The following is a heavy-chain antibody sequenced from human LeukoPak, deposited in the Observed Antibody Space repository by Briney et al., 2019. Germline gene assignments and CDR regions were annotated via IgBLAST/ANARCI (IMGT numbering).Heavy chain of an antibody. Sequence: PGGSLRLSCAASGFTFTNAWMSWVRQAPGKGLEWVGRIKSKTDGGTIDSAAPVKGRFTISRDDPENTLYLHMHSLITEDTAVYYCIIEFSRDFGVWFDPWGQGTLVTVSS. J-gene: IGHJ5*02. CDR2: IKSKTDGGTI. V-gene: IGHV3-15*01. CDR1: GFTFTNAW. CDR3: IIEFSRDFGVWFDP. D-gene: IGHD3-10*01.